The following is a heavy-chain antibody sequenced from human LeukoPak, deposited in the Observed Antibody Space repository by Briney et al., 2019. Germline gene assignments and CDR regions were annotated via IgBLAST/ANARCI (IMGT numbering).Heavy chain of an antibody. J-gene: IGHJ3*02. CDR2: IYPSDSDT. D-gene: IGHD2-15*01. V-gene: IGHV5-51*01. CDR1: GYSFTSYW. Sequence: GESLKISCKGSGYSFTSYWIGWVRQMPGKGLEWMGIIYPSDSDTRYSPSFQGQVAISADKSISTAYLQWSSLKASDTAMYYCARRSRYCSGGSCYRDDAFDIWGQGTMVTVSS. CDR3: ARRSRYCSGGSCYRDDAFDI.